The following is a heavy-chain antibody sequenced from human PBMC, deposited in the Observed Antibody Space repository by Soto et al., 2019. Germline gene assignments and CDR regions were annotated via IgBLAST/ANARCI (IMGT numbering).Heavy chain of an antibody. J-gene: IGHJ5*02. CDR1: GYTFTSYG. D-gene: IGHD6-13*01. CDR3: VRRHVSATGIDWFVP. Sequence: ASVKVSCKASGYTFTSYGIHWVRQAPGQRLEWMGWINAANGDTKYSPKVQGRVTITRDTSASTAYMELSSLRSEDTAVYYCVRRHVSATGIDWFVPWGQGTLVTVSS. V-gene: IGHV1-3*01. CDR2: INAANGDT.